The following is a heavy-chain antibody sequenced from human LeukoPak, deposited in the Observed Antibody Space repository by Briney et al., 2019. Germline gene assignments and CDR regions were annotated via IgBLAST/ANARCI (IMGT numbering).Heavy chain of an antibody. V-gene: IGHV3-74*01. D-gene: IGHD5-12*01. J-gene: IGHJ4*02. CDR2: INSDGSST. Sequence: GGSLRLSCTASGFTFSSYWMHWVRQAPGKGLVWVSRINSDGSSTNYADSVKGRFTISRDNAKNSLYLQMNSLRAEDTAVYYCARVGGGYDFGYWGQGTLVTVSS. CDR3: ARVGGGYDFGY. CDR1: GFTFSSYW.